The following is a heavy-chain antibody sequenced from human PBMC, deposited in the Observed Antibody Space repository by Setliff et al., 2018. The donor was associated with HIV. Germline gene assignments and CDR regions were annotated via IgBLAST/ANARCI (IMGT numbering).Heavy chain of an antibody. Sequence: ASVKVSCKASGYTFTSYYMHWVRQAPGQGLEWLGIINPSGGTTNYAQKFQGRVTMTRDTSTSTLYMELSSLRSEDTAVYYCARDPGYKSTWYGVFDIWGQGTMVTVSS. V-gene: IGHV1-46*01. CDR1: GYTFTSYY. J-gene: IGHJ3*02. D-gene: IGHD6-13*01. CDR3: ARDPGYKSTWYGVFDI. CDR2: INPSGGTT.